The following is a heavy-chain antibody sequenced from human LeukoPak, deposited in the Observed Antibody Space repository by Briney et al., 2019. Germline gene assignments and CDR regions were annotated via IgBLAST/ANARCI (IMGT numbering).Heavy chain of an antibody. CDR2: IWYDGSNK. CDR3: AKEGEELNYYYYYMDV. V-gene: IGHV3-33*06. J-gene: IGHJ6*03. CDR1: GFTFSSYG. Sequence: GGSLRLSCAASGFTFSSYGMHWVRQAPGKGLEWVAVIWYDGSNKYYADSVKGRFTISRDNSKNTLYLQMNSLRAEDTAVYYCAKEGEELNYYYYYMDVWGKGTTVTVSS. D-gene: IGHD1-26*01.